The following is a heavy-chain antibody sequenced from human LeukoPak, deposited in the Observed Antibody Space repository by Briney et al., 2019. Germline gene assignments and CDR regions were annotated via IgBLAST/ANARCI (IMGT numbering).Heavy chain of an antibody. V-gene: IGHV1-69*06. CDR3: AKGSRLREGGSYRF. J-gene: IGHJ4*02. D-gene: IGHD3-16*02. CDR2: IIPIFGSA. Sequence: EASVKVSCKASGGIFSSYAINWVQQAPGQGLEWMGRIIPIFGSANYAQKFQGRVTITADKSTRTAYMELSSLRSEDTALYYCAKGSRLREGGSYRFWGQGTLVTVSS. CDR1: GGIFSSYA.